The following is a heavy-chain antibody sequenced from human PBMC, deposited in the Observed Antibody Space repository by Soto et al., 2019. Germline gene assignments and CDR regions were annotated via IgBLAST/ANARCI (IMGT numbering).Heavy chain of an antibody. V-gene: IGHV4-61*01. CDR2: IYYSGST. D-gene: IGHD1-1*01. Sequence: SETLSLTCTVSGGSVSSGSYYWSWIRQPPGKGLEWIGYIYYSGSTNYNPPLKSRVTISVDTSKNQFSLKLSSVTAADTAVYYCARELDWNLFFDYWGQGTLVTVSS. CDR1: GGSVSSGSYY. CDR3: ARELDWNLFFDY. J-gene: IGHJ4*02.